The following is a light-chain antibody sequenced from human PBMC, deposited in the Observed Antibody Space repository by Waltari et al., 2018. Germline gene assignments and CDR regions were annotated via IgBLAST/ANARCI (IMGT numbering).Light chain of an antibody. CDR2: KAS. J-gene: IGKJ1*01. CDR3: QHYDGPSWT. CDR1: HSVSNW. V-gene: IGKV1-5*03. Sequence: DIQMTQSPSTLSASVGARVTNTCRASHSVSNWLAWYQQKAGKAPELLIFKASNLKSGVPSRFGGSGFGTEFTLTISSLQPDDFATYFCQHYDGPSWTFGQGTKVEI.